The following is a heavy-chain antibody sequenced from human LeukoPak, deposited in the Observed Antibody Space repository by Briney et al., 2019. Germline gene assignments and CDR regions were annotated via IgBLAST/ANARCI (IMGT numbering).Heavy chain of an antibody. CDR2: IYYSGST. Sequence: PSETLSLTCTVSGGSISSYYWSWIRQPPGKGLEWIGYIYYSGSTNYNPSLKSRVTISVDTSKNQFSLKLSSVTAADTAVYYCSRGGGRMRIYGKKWFDPWGQGTLVTVSS. D-gene: IGHD3-16*01. CDR1: GGSISSYY. CDR3: SRGGGRMRIYGKKWFDP. J-gene: IGHJ5*02. V-gene: IGHV4-59*12.